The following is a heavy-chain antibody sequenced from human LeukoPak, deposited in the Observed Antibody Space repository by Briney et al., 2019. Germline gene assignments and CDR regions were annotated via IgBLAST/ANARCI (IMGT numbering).Heavy chain of an antibody. CDR2: IYTSGST. J-gene: IGHJ5*02. Sequence: SETLFLTCTVSGGSISSGSYYWSWIRQPAGKGLEWIGRIYTSGSTNYNPSLNSRVTISVDTSNNQFSLKLSSVTAADTAVYYCARHGGSGLDWFDPWGQGTLVTVSS. CDR3: ARHGGSGLDWFDP. CDR1: GGSISSGSYY. V-gene: IGHV4-61*02. D-gene: IGHD3-10*01.